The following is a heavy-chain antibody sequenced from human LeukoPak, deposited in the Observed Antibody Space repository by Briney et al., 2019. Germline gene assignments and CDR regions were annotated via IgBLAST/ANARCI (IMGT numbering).Heavy chain of an antibody. D-gene: IGHD2-15*01. CDR1: GYTFTGYY. CDR2: INPYSGAT. J-gene: IGHJ5*02. Sequence: GASVKVSCKASGYTFTGYYMHWVRQAPGQGLEWMGWINPYSGATNYAQKFQGRVTMTRDTSISTAYMELSRLRSDDTAVYYCARGYCSAGDCLEFNLWGQGTPVTVSS. CDR3: ARGYCSAGDCLEFNL. V-gene: IGHV1-2*02.